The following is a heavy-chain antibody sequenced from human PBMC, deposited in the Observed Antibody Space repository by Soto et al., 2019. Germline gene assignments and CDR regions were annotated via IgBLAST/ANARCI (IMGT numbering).Heavy chain of an antibody. CDR1: GHTLIELA. V-gene: IGHV1-24*01. CDR3: AAGGTRWLPSPFDY. J-gene: IGHJ4*02. D-gene: IGHD5-12*01. Sequence: QVQMIQSGAEVKKPGASVKVTCKVSGHTLIELAMHWVRQAPGKGLEWMGGFDPEDGKTIYAQKFQGRVSMTEDTSTATAYMELSSLRSEDTAVYYSAAGGTRWLPSPFDYWGQGTLVTVSS. CDR2: FDPEDGKT.